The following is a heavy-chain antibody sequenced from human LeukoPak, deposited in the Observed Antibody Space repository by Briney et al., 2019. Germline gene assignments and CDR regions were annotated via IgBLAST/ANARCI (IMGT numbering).Heavy chain of an antibody. CDR3: ARDLTLGKPDYFDH. Sequence: PGGSLRLSCAASGFTFSHYAIHWVRQAPGRGLEWVAVTSLDGSNKLYTDTVRGRFIISRDNSKNTVYLQMDSLRAEDTAVYYCARDLTLGKPDYFDHWGQGTLVTVSS. V-gene: IGHV3-30-3*01. CDR2: TSLDGSNK. CDR1: GFTFSHYA. D-gene: IGHD7-27*01. J-gene: IGHJ4*02.